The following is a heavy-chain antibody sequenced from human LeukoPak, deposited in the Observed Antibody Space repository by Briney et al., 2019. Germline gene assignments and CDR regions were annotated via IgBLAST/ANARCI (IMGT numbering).Heavy chain of an antibody. D-gene: IGHD3-10*01. CDR1: GYSFTGHY. J-gene: IGHJ4*02. CDR2: INPKSGGT. Sequence: ASVKVSCKASGYSFTGHYMHWVRQAPGQGLEWMGWINPKSGGTNYAQKFQGRVTMTRDTSISTAYMELSRLRSDDTAVYYCARDLSYGSGSYYNPPLIDYWGQGTLVTVSS. CDR3: ARDLSYGSGSYYNPPLIDY. V-gene: IGHV1-2*02.